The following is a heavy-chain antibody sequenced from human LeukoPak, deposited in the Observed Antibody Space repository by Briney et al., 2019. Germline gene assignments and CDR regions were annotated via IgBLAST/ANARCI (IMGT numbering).Heavy chain of an antibody. CDR2: ISPDGSSA. V-gene: IGHV3-74*01. J-gene: IGHJ4*02. Sequence: PGGSLGRSGAGGGCNFSSDWIEGRRQAPGKGLVWVSRISPDGSSALYGDSVKGRFTISRDNAENTLYLQMNSLRGDDTAVYYCARGSVCPRSHFDYWGQGTLVTVSS. CDR3: ARGSVCPRSHFDY. CDR1: GCNFSSDW. D-gene: IGHD6-19*01.